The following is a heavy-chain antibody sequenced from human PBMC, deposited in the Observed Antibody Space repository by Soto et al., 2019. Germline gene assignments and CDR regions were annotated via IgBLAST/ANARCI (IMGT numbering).Heavy chain of an antibody. CDR3: ASDANTYEFCAASSYYHELHF. J-gene: IGHJ6*02. CDR1: GYTFTKYF. Sequence: ASVKVSCKASGYTFTKYFMHWVRQAPGQGLEWMGTINHGNRITKYVPKFQGRVAMTRDTSMNTVYLEVSSLKSEDRSVYFCASDANTYEFCAASSYYHELHFWGQGTPVTVSS. D-gene: IGHD2-15*01. V-gene: IGHV1-46*01. CDR2: INHGNRIT.